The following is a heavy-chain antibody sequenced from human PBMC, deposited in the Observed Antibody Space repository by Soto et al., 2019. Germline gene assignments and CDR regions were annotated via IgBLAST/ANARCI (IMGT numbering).Heavy chain of an antibody. V-gene: IGHV3-11*01. D-gene: IGHD3-10*01. CDR1: GFTFSDYY. Sequence: QVQLVESGGGLVKPGGSLRLSCAASGFTFSDYYMAWIRQAPGKGLEYVSYISRAGDSMYYADSVKGRFTISRDNAKNSLSLQMNSLRAEDTAVYYCARPNGESIHYYHGMDVLGQGTTVTVSS. CDR3: ARPNGESIHYYHGMDV. CDR2: ISRAGDSM. J-gene: IGHJ6*02.